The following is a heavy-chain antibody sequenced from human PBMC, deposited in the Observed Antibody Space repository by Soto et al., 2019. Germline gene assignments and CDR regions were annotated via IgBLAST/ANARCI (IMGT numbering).Heavy chain of an antibody. D-gene: IGHD3-16*02. CDR1: GYTFTGYY. J-gene: IGHJ4*02. V-gene: IGHV1-2*02. Sequence: WASVKVSCKASGYTFTGYYMHWVRQAPGQGLEWMGWINPNSGGTNYAQKFQGRVTMTRDTSISTAYMELSRLRSDDTAVYYCAREGYDYVWGSYRLDYWGQGTLVTVSS. CDR3: AREGYDYVWGSYRLDY. CDR2: INPNSGGT.